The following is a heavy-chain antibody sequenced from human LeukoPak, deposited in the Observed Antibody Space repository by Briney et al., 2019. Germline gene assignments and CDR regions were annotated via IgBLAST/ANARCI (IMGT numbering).Heavy chain of an antibody. CDR3: AKDRGYYSTNFFDP. J-gene: IGHJ5*02. D-gene: IGHD4-11*01. V-gene: IGHV3-23*01. CDR2: VSGSGGRT. CDR1: GFTFSSYA. Sequence: PGGSLRLSCAASGFTFSSYAMSWVRQAPGKGLEWVPGVSGSGGRTYYAVSVKGRFTISRDNSKNTLYLQMNSLRAEDTAVYYCAKDRGYYSTNFFDPWGQGTLVTVSS.